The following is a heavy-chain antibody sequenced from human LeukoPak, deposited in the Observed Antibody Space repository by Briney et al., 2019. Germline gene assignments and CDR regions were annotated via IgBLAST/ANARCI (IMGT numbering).Heavy chain of an antibody. CDR3: ARDEVVVVAATGGGHSWFDP. J-gene: IGHJ5*02. CDR2: ISSSSSYI. Sequence: GGSLRLSCAASGFTFSSYSMNWVRQAPGKGLEWVSSISSSSSYIYYADSVKGRFTISRDNAKNSLYLQMNSLRSGDTAVYYCARDEVVVVAATGGGHSWFDPWGQGTLVTVSS. D-gene: IGHD2-15*01. V-gene: IGHV3-21*04. CDR1: GFTFSSYS.